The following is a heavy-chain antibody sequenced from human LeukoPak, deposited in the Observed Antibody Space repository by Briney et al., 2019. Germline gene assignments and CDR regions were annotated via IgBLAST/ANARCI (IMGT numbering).Heavy chain of an antibody. J-gene: IGHJ4*02. V-gene: IGHV3-30*18. D-gene: IGHD4-17*01. CDR3: AKRGDYGDYGPLDY. Sequence: GGSLRLSCAASGFTFSSYGMHWVRQAPGKGLEWVAGISYDGSNKYYADSVKGRFTISRDNSKNTLYLQMNSLRAEDTAVYYCAKRGDYGDYGPLDYWGQGTLVTVSS. CDR1: GFTFSSYG. CDR2: ISYDGSNK.